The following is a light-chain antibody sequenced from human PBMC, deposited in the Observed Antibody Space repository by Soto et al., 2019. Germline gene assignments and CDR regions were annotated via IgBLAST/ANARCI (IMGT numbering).Light chain of an antibody. V-gene: IGLV2-14*01. CDR1: SNDIGAYNY. CDR3: FSFTTDWTHV. CDR2: EVS. J-gene: IGLJ1*01. Sequence: SVLTQPASVSGSPGQSITISCTGSSNDIGAYNYVSWFQQYPGKAPKLIISEVSNRPSGVSNRFSGSKSGTAASLTISGLQTEDEADYFCFSFTTDWTHVFGTGTKVTVL.